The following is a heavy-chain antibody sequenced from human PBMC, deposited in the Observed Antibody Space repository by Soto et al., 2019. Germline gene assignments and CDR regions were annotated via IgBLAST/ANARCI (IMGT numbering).Heavy chain of an antibody. CDR1: GFTFSIYW. CDR2: INDDGIST. V-gene: IGHV3-74*01. J-gene: IGHJ4*02. D-gene: IGHD1-1*01. Sequence: GGSLRLSCAASGFTFSIYWMHCVRQVPGKGPEWVSRINDDGISTNYADSVKGRFTISRDNAKNTLYLQMNALRVEDTAVYYCTRGPRSTSTGTGAFWGRGTLVTVSS. CDR3: TRGPRSTSTGTGAF.